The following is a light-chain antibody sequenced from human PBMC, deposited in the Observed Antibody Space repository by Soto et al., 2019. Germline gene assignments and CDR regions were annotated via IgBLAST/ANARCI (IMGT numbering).Light chain of an antibody. CDR1: SSNIGSNY. V-gene: IGLV1-47*01. CDR2: RNN. J-gene: IGLJ3*02. CDR3: AAWDDTMSGPV. Sequence: QSVLTQPPSASGTPGQRVTISCSGSSSNIGSNYLYWYQQVPGKAPKFLIYRNNRRPSGVPDRFSGSKSGTSASLPISGLRYEDEADYYCAAWDDTMSGPVFGGGTKLTVL.